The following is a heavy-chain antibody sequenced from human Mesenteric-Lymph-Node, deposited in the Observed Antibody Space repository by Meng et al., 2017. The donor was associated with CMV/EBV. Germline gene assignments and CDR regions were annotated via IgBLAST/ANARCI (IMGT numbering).Heavy chain of an antibody. J-gene: IGHJ6*02. CDR3: ARNGYNYYYYYGMDV. Sequence: ASVKVSCKASGYTFASYYMHWVRQAPGQGLEWMGIINPSGGSTTYAQKFQGRVSMTWDMSTTTVYMEVSSLRSEDTAVYYCARNGYNYYYYYGMDVWGQGTTVTVSS. CDR1: GYTFASYY. V-gene: IGHV1-46*01. D-gene: IGHD5-24*01. CDR2: INPSGGST.